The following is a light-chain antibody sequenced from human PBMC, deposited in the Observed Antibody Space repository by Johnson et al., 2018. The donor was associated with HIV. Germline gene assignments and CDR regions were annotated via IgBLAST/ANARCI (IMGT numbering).Light chain of an antibody. CDR2: DNN. CDR1: SSNIGNNY. J-gene: IGLJ1*01. V-gene: IGLV1-51*01. CDR3: GTWDISLSVGYV. Sequence: SVLTQPPSVSAAPGQKVTISCSGSSSNIGNNYVSWYQQLPGTAPKLLIYDNNKRPSGIPDRFSASKSGTSATLGITGLQTGDEADYYCGTWDISLSVGYVFGTGTKVTVL.